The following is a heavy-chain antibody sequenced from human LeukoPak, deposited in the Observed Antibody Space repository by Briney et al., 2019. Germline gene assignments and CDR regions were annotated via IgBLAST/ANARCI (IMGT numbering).Heavy chain of an antibody. V-gene: IGHV3-49*04. CDR1: GFXFGDYA. J-gene: IGHJ4*02. CDR3: TRARVPGVVIPVDY. D-gene: IGHD3-3*01. Sequence: PGGSLRLSCTASGFXFGDYAMSWVRQAPGKGLEWVGFIRSKAYGGTTEYAASVKGRFTISRDDSKSIAYLQMNSLKTEDTAVYYCTRARVPGVVIPVDYWGQGTLVTVSS. CDR2: IRSKAYGGTT.